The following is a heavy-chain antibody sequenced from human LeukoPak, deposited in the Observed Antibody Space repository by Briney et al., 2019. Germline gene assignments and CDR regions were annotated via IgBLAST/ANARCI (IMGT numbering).Heavy chain of an antibody. J-gene: IGHJ6*02. CDR1: GYTFTSYD. CDR3: ARGNRAAAGDYYYYYGMDV. D-gene: IGHD6-13*01. CDR2: MNPNSGNT. V-gene: IGHV1-8*01. Sequence: ASVKVSCTASGYTFTSYDINWVRQATGQGLEWMGWMNPNSGNTGYAQKFRGRVTMTRNTSISTAYMELSSPRSEDTAVYYCARGNRAAAGDYYYYYGMDVWGQGTTVTVSS.